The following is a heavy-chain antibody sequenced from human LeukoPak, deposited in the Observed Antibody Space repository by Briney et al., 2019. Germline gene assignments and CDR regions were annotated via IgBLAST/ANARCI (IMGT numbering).Heavy chain of an antibody. D-gene: IGHD1-14*01. J-gene: IGHJ4*02. CDR1: GFTFSHYG. Sequence: GGSLRLSCSASGFTFSHYGMHWVRQAPGKGLEWVAVIWSDGSNEYYADSVKGRFTISRDNFKNTVSLQMNSLRADETAIYYCASRPRADMGPLDYWGQGTLVTVST. CDR2: IWSDGSNE. V-gene: IGHV3-33*01. CDR3: ASRPRADMGPLDY.